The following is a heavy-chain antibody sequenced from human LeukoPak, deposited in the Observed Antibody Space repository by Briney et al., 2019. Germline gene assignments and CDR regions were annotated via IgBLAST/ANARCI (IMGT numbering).Heavy chain of an antibody. V-gene: IGHV1-69*04. CDR3: AVVSRPPATNY. Sequence: SVKVSCKASGGTFSSYAISWVRQAPGQGLEWMGRIIPILGIANYAQKFQGRVTITADKSTSTAYMELSSLRSEDTAVYYCAVVSRPPATNYWGQGTLVTVSS. CDR1: GGTFSSYA. CDR2: IIPILGIA. D-gene: IGHD2-15*01. J-gene: IGHJ4*02.